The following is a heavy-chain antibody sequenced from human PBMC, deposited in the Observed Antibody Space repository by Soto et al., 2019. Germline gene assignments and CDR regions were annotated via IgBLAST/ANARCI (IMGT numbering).Heavy chain of an antibody. CDR2: IYHSGST. D-gene: IGHD3-3*01. J-gene: IGHJ5*02. CDR1: GGYSVGGGDC. V-gene: IGHV4-30-2*01. Sequence: SETLCLSCGVSGGYSVGGGDCWSWIRQPPGKGLEWIGYIYHSGSTYYNPSLKSRVTISVDRSKNQFSLKLSSVTAADTAVYYCARVPGDFWSGYYSWFDPWGQGTLVTVSS. CDR3: ARVPGDFWSGYYSWFDP.